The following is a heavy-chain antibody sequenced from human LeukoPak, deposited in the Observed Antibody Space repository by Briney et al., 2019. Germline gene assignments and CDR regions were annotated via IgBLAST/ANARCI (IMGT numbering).Heavy chain of an antibody. Sequence: SVKVSCKASGGTFSSYAISWVRQAPGQGLEWMGGIIPIFGTANYAQKFQGRVTITTDESTSTAYMELSSLRSEDTAVYYCARSPIVVVPAATIYYYYYMDVWGKGTTVTVSS. CDR2: IIPIFGTA. CDR1: GGTFSSYA. V-gene: IGHV1-69*05. CDR3: ARSPIVVVPAATIYYYYYMDV. J-gene: IGHJ6*03. D-gene: IGHD2-2*01.